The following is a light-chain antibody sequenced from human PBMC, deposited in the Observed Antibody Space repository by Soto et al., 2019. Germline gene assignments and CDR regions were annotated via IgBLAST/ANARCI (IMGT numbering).Light chain of an antibody. J-gene: IGLJ1*01. V-gene: IGLV2-23*01. Sequence: QSARTQPASASGSPGQSITSSCTGTSSDVGSFNLVSWYQQHQGKAPKLMIYEGSKRPSGVPNRFSGSKSGNTASLTISGLQAEDEVDYYSCFYAGSYVFGTGTRSPS. CDR3: CFYAGSYV. CDR2: EGS. CDR1: SSDVGSFNL.